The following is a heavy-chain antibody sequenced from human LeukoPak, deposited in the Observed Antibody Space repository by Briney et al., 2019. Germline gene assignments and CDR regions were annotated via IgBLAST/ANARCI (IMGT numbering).Heavy chain of an antibody. Sequence: PGGSLRLSCAASGFTFSSYAMSWVRQAPGKGLEWVSAISGSGGSTYYADSVKGRFTISRDNSKNTLYLQMNSLRAEDTAVYYCAKDSPYYDGSGYYYVGEDAFDIWGQGTMVTVSS. V-gene: IGHV3-23*01. CDR1: GFTFSSYA. CDR3: AKDSPYYDGSGYYYVGEDAFDI. D-gene: IGHD3-22*01. J-gene: IGHJ3*02. CDR2: ISGSGGST.